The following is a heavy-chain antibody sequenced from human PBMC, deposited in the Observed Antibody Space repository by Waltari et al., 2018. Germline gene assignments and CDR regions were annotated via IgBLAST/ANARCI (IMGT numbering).Heavy chain of an antibody. D-gene: IGHD1-26*01. CDR1: GFTFDAYA. CDR3: AKDFAQYSGSHH. Sequence: QLVESGGGVVQPGGSLRLTCAGSGFTFDAYAMHWVRQVTGKGLEWVSYISWDGETTYYADSVKGRFTLSRDNSKNSVFLQMNSLRKEDTALYYCAKDFAQYSGSHHWGQGTLVTVSS. CDR2: ISWDGETT. J-gene: IGHJ5*02. V-gene: IGHV3-43*01.